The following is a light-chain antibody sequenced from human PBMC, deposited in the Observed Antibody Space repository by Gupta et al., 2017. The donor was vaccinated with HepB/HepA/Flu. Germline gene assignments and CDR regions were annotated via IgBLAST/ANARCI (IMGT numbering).Light chain of an antibody. Sequence: DIQMTQSPSSLSASVGDRVTITCRASQNISTFLNWYQQKPGKAPKLLIYAASTLHSGVPSRFSGSGSGTEFSLSISSPQPEDFASYYCQESYSTSWTFGQGTKVEIK. V-gene: IGKV1-39*01. CDR3: QESYSTSWT. J-gene: IGKJ1*01. CDR1: QNISTF. CDR2: AAS.